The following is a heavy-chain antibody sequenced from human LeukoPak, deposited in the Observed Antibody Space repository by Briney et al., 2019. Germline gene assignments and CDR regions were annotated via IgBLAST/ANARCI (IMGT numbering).Heavy chain of an antibody. D-gene: IGHD1-1*01. CDR3: ARRYGIAGLTYFNCYGMDV. V-gene: IGHV4-59*02. Sequence: SETLSLTCTVSGDSVRSFHWSWIRQPPGKGLEWIGHMYYSGSTNYNPSLKSRVSMSVDTSKNQFSLRLSSVTAADTAVYYCARRYGIAGLTYFNCYGMDVWGQGTTVTVS. CDR1: GDSVRSFH. CDR2: MYYSGST. J-gene: IGHJ6*02.